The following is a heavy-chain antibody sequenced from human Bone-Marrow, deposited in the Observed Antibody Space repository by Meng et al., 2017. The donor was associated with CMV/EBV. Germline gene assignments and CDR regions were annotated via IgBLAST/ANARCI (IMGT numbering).Heavy chain of an antibody. CDR3: AGVGFGLYFDY. D-gene: IGHD3-16*01. CDR2: TYSGCST. CDR1: GFTVRSKY. Sequence: GGSLRLSCAASGFTVRSKYMSWVRQTPGKGLEWVSLTYSGCSTFYADSVKGRFTISTDNSKNTLDLQMNSLSAEDTAAYYCAGVGFGLYFDYWGQGTLVTVAS. V-gene: IGHV3-66*02. J-gene: IGHJ4*02.